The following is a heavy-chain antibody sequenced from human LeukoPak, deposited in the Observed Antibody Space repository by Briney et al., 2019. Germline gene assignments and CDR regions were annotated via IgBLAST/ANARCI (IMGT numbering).Heavy chain of an antibody. CDR2: IYHRRST. D-gene: IGHD4-17*01. CDR3: ASMTTVPTGFDY. CDR1: GGSISSGGYS. V-gene: IGHV4-30-2*01. J-gene: IGHJ4*02. Sequence: PAETLSLTCTVSGGSISSGGYSWSWIRQPPGKGLEWIGYIYHRRSTYYNPSLKSRVTIPVDRSKNQFSLKLSSVTAADTAVYYCASMTTVPTGFDYWGQGTLVTVSS.